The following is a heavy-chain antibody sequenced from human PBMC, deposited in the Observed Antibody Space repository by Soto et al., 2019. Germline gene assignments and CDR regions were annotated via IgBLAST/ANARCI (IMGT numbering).Heavy chain of an antibody. J-gene: IGHJ5*02. D-gene: IGHD7-27*01. Sequence: ASVKVSCKASGYTFTGYYMHWVRQAPGQGLAWMGWINPNSGGTNYAQKFQGWVTMTRDTSISTAYMELSRLRSDDTAVYYCARDRNTGANWFDPWGQGTLVTVSS. V-gene: IGHV1-2*04. CDR3: ARDRNTGANWFDP. CDR1: GYTFTGYY. CDR2: INPNSGGT.